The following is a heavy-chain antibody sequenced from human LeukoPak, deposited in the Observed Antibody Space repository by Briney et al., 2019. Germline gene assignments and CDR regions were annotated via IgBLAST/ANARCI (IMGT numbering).Heavy chain of an antibody. V-gene: IGHV4-38-2*02. CDR3: ARLGIAAAGADFDY. D-gene: IGHD6-13*01. CDR2: IYYSGST. Sequence: SETLSLTCTVSGYSISTGYYWGWVRQPPGKGLEWIGSIYYSGSTYYNPSLKSRVTISVDTSKNQFSLKLSSVTAADTAVYYCARLGIAAAGADFDYWGQGTLVTVSS. J-gene: IGHJ4*02. CDR1: GYSISTGYY.